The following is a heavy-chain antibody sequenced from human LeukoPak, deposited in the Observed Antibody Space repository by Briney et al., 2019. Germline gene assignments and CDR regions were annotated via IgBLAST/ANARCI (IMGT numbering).Heavy chain of an antibody. V-gene: IGHV3-7*03. CDR1: GFTFSSYW. CDR3: ARDYYGSGSHHEN. J-gene: IGHJ4*02. D-gene: IGHD3-10*01. CDR2: INQDGSEK. Sequence: GGSLRLSCAASGFTFSSYWMSWVRQAPGKGLEWVANINQDGSEKFYVDSVKGRFTISRDNAKNSLYLQMSSLRVEDTAVYYCARDYYGSGSHHENWGQGTLVTVSS.